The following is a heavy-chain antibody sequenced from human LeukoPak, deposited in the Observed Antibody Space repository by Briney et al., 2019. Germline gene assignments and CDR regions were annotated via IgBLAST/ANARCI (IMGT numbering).Heavy chain of an antibody. CDR1: GFTFSSYA. D-gene: IGHD3-3*01. CDR2: ISSSSSTI. V-gene: IGHV3-48*01. Sequence: PGGSLRLSCAASGFTFSSYAMSWVRQAPGKGLEWVSYISSSSSTIYYADSVKGRFTISRDNAKNSLYLQMNSLRAEDTAVYYCASGSITIFGVVIFWGQGTLVTVSS. CDR3: ASGSITIFGVVIF. J-gene: IGHJ4*02.